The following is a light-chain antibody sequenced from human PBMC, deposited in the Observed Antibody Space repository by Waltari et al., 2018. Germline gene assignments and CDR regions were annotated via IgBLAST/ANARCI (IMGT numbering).Light chain of an antibody. V-gene: IGLV2-11*01. CDR1: ANDVGSYNY. CDR2: DVS. Sequence: QSALTQPRSVSGSPGQSVTISCTGTANDVGSYNYVSWYHQHPGEAPQLMIYDVSKRPSGVPDRFSGSKSGNTSSLTISGFQAEDEADYSCFSFAAIYFYVFGTGTKVTVL. J-gene: IGLJ1*01. CDR3: FSFAAIYFYV.